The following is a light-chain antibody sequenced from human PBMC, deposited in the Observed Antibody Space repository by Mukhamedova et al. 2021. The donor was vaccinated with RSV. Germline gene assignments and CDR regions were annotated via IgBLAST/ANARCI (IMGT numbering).Light chain of an antibody. CDR2: VAS. Sequence: KPGKAPKLLIYVASSLQSGVPSRFSGSGFGTVFTLTISSLQLEDFAIYYCQQPNIFPPTFGGGTKGEIK. J-gene: IGKJ4*01. V-gene: IGKV1-12*01. CDR3: QQPNIFPPT.